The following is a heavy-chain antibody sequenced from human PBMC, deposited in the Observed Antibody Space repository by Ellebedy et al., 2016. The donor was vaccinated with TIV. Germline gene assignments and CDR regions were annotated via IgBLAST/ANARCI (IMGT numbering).Heavy chain of an antibody. CDR2: ISPYSGDT. CDR3: ARIYGSATYYYRLDF. D-gene: IGHD3-10*01. Sequence: ASVKVSCKTSGYTFTSYEIHWVRQAPGQGLEWLGWISPYSGDTNYATNLQGRASMTTDTSTSTVYLELRSLRPDDTAVYFCARIYGSATYYYRLDFWGRGTHVTVSS. CDR1: GYTFTSYE. J-gene: IGHJ4*02. V-gene: IGHV1-18*01.